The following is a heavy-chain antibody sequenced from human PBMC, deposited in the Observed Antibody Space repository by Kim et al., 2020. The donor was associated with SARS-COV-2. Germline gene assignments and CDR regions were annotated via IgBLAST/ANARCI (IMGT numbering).Heavy chain of an antibody. D-gene: IGHD6-13*01. Sequence: YAVSVKSRITINPDTAKNQFSLQLNSVTPEDTAVYYCATEGYSSNYGMDVWGQGTTVTVSS. CDR3: ATEGYSSNYGMDV. J-gene: IGHJ6*02. V-gene: IGHV6-1*01.